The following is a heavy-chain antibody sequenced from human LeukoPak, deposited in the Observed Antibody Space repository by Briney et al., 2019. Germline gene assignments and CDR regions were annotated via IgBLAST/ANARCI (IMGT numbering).Heavy chain of an antibody. CDR3: ARRGGGNYYYGMDV. J-gene: IGHJ6*02. Sequence: GESLKISCKASGYSFTTYWIGWVRQMPGKGLEWMGIIYPTDSDTRYSPSFQGQVIISVDKSIGTAFLQWSSLKASDTAMYYCARRGGGNYYYGMDVWGQGTTVTVSS. D-gene: IGHD2-15*01. V-gene: IGHV5-51*01. CDR1: GYSFTTYW. CDR2: IYPTDSDT.